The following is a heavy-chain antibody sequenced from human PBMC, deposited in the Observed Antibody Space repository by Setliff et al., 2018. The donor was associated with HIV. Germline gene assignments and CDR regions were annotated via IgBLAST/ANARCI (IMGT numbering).Heavy chain of an antibody. CDR3: ASEVYYDSSPGGHDAFDI. CDR2: IIPKSGGT. D-gene: IGHD3-22*01. V-gene: IGHV1-2*02. J-gene: IGHJ3*02. Sequence: ASVKVSCKASGYTFTDNYIHWVRQAPGQGLEWMGWIIPKSGGTNYAQRFQVRVTMTRDTSISTAYMELSRLRSDDTAVYYCASEVYYDSSPGGHDAFDIWGQGTMVTVSS. CDR1: GYTFTDNY.